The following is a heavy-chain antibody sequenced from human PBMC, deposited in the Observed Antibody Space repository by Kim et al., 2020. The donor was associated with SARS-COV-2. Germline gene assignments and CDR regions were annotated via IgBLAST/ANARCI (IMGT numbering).Heavy chain of an antibody. CDR3: ARGTLLDGGTIDY. Sequence: YAKKFQGRVTMTRETATSTVYMELSSLRSEDTAVYYCARGTLLDGGTIDYWGQGTLVTVSS. J-gene: IGHJ4*02. V-gene: IGHV1-46*01. D-gene: IGHD2-15*01.